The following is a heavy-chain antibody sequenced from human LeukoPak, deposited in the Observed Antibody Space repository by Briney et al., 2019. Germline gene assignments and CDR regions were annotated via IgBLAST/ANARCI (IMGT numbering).Heavy chain of an antibody. CDR2: INPNSGGT. J-gene: IGHJ3*02. CDR3: ATLYDILTGSLGAFDI. D-gene: IGHD3-9*01. V-gene: IGHV1-2*02. CDR1: GYTFTGYY. Sequence: ASVKASCKASGYTFTGYYMHWVRQAPGQGLEWMGWINPNSGGTNYAQKFQGRVTMTRDTSISTAYMELSRLRSDDTAVYYCATLYDILTGSLGAFDIWGQGTMVTVSS.